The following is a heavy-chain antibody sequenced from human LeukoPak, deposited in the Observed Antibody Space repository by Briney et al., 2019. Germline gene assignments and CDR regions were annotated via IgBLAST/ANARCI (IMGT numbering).Heavy chain of an antibody. D-gene: IGHD6-19*01. CDR2: INTNTGNP. V-gene: IGHV7-4-1*02. J-gene: IGHJ4*02. Sequence: ASVKVSCKASGYTFTSYAMNWVRQAPGQGLEWMGWINTNTGNPTYAQGFTGRFVFCLDTSVSTAYLQISSLKAEDTAVYYCARDGSSKQWLDPNDYWGQGTLVTVSS. CDR3: ARDGSSKQWLDPNDY. CDR1: GYTFTSYA.